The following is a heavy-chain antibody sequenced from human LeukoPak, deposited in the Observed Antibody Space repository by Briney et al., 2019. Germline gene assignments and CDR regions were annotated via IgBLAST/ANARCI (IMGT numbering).Heavy chain of an antibody. CDR3: ARDRYYDSSGYHLIDY. CDR2: ISSSSYI. CDR1: GFTFDDYA. J-gene: IGHJ4*02. Sequence: PGGSLRLSCAASGFTFDDYAMHWVRQAPGKGLEWVSSISSSSYIYYADSVKGRFTISRDNAKNSLYLQMNSLRAEDTAVYYCARDRYYDSSGYHLIDYWGQGTLVTVSS. D-gene: IGHD3-22*01. V-gene: IGHV3-69-1*01.